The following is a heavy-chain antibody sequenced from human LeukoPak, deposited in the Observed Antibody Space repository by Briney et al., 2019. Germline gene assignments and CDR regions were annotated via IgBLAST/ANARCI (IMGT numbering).Heavy chain of an antibody. Sequence: SETLSLTCTISGGSISSYYWSWIRQPPGKGLEWIGYIYYSGSTNYNPSLKSRVSISIDTSKNQFSLKLSSVTAADTAVYYCARTRSGSSYDAFDIWGQGTMVTVSS. CDR3: ARTRSGSSYDAFDI. CDR2: IYYSGST. CDR1: GGSISSYY. J-gene: IGHJ3*02. V-gene: IGHV4-59*01. D-gene: IGHD3-10*01.